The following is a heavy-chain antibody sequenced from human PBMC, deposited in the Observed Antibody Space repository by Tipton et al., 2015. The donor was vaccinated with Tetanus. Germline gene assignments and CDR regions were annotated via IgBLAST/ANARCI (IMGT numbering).Heavy chain of an antibody. CDR2: ISSTSSYI. V-gene: IGHV3-21*06. D-gene: IGHD3-3*01. CDR3: ARANYDFPKKGPFDS. J-gene: IGHJ4*02. Sequence: SLRLSCEVSGFIFSSYTMNWARQAPGKGLEWVSSISSTSSYIYYADSLKGRFTISRDNAKSSFYLQMNSLRAEDTAVYYCARANYDFPKKGPFDSWGQGTLVIVSS. CDR1: GFIFSSYT.